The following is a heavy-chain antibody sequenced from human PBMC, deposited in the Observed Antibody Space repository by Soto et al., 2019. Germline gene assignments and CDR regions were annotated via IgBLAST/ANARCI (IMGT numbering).Heavy chain of an antibody. CDR3: AKDHARGGLFDY. V-gene: IGHV3-9*01. D-gene: IGHD3-10*01. Sequence: EVQLVESGGGLVQPGRSLRLSCAASGFTFDDYAMHWVRQAPGKGLEWVSGISWNSGSIGYADSVKGRFTISRDNAKNSLYLQMNSLRAEDTAVYYCAKDHARGGLFDYWGQGTLVTVSS. CDR2: ISWNSGSI. CDR1: GFTFDDYA. J-gene: IGHJ4*02.